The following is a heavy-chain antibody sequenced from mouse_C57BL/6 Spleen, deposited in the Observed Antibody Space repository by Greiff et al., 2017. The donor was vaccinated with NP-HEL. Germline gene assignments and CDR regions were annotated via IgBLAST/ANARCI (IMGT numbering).Heavy chain of an antibody. CDR3: ARHESLLDGNTFLYAMDY. CDR1: GYTFTEYT. CDR2: FYPGSGSI. D-gene: IGHD2-1*01. V-gene: IGHV1-62-2*01. Sequence: VQLQQSGAELVKPGASVKLSCKASGYTFTEYTIHWVKQRSGQGLEWIGWFYPGSGSIKYNEKFKDKATLTADKSSSTVYMELSRLTSEDSAVYFCARHESLLDGNTFLYAMDYWGQGTSVTVSS. J-gene: IGHJ4*01.